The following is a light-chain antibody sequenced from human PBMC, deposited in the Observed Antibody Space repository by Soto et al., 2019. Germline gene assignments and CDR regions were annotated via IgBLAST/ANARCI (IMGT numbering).Light chain of an antibody. CDR3: QHYGTSLT. CDR1: QSVSSRY. J-gene: IGKJ4*02. Sequence: EIVLTQSPGTLSLSPGERATLSCRASQSVSSRYLAWYQQKPGLAPMLLMYDVSNRFTGIPDRFSGSGSGTDFTLTISRLEPEDFAVYYCQHYGTSLTVGGGTKVEIK. V-gene: IGKV3D-20*01. CDR2: DVS.